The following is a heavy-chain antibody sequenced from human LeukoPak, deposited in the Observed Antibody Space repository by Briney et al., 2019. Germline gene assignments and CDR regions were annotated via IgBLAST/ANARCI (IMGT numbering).Heavy chain of an antibody. CDR1: GYTFTSYG. Sequence: ASVKVSCKASGYTFTSYGISWVRQAPGQGLEWMGWISAYNGNTNYAQKFQGRVTMTTDTSTSTAYMELRSLRSDDTAVYYCAREEANSGTYYVDYWGQGTLVTVSS. V-gene: IGHV1-18*01. J-gene: IGHJ4*02. CDR2: ISAYNGNT. D-gene: IGHD1-26*01. CDR3: AREEANSGTYYVDY.